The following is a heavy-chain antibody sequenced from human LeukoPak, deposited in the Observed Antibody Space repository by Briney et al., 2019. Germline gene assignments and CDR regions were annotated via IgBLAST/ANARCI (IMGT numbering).Heavy chain of an antibody. Sequence: SVKVSCKASGYTFTSYYMHWVRQAPGQGLEWLGGIIPIFGTANYAQKFQGRVTITADESTSTAYMELSSLRSEDTAVYYCAREPAYNWNDRDAFDIWGQGTMVTVSS. CDR3: AREPAYNWNDRDAFDI. J-gene: IGHJ3*02. CDR1: GYTFTSYY. D-gene: IGHD1-1*01. V-gene: IGHV1-69*13. CDR2: IIPIFGTA.